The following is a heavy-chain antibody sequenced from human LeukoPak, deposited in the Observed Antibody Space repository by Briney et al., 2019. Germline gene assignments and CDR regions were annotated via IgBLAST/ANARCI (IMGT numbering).Heavy chain of an antibody. D-gene: IGHD1-20*01. J-gene: IGHJ3*02. CDR2: ISYDGSNK. CDR3: ARGYNWNGADAFDI. Sequence: GGSLRLSCAASGFTFSSYAMHWVRQAPGKGLGWVAVISYDGSNKYYADSLKGRFTISRDNSKNTLYLQMNSLRAEDTAVYYCARGYNWNGADAFDIWGQGTMVTVSS. CDR1: GFTFSSYA. V-gene: IGHV3-30*04.